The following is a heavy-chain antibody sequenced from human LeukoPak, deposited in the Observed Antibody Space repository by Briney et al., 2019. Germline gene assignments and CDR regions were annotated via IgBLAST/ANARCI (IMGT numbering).Heavy chain of an antibody. Sequence: SGALSLTCAASGGSISSSNWWSWVRQPPGKGLEWIGEIYHSGSTNYNPSLKSRVTMSVDTSKNQFSLKLSSVTATDTAVYYCARDLVVVPAATHWFDPWGQGTLVTVSS. CDR2: IYHSGST. CDR3: ARDLVVVPAATHWFDP. J-gene: IGHJ5*02. D-gene: IGHD2-2*01. V-gene: IGHV4-4*02. CDR1: GGSISSSNW.